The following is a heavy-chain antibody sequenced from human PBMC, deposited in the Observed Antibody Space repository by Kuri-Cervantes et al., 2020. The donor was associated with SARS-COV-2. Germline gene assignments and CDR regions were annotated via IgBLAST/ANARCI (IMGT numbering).Heavy chain of an antibody. J-gene: IGHJ6*02. D-gene: IGHD3-22*01. CDR1: GYTFTSYG. Sequence: ASVKVSCKASGYTFTSYGISWVRQAPGQGLEWMGWINAGNGNTKYSQKFQGRVTITRDTSASTAYMELSSLRSEDTAVYYCAKGSYYDSSGSNYYYYGMDVWGQGTTVTVSS. V-gene: IGHV1-3*01. CDR2: INAGNGNT. CDR3: AKGSYYDSSGSNYYYYGMDV.